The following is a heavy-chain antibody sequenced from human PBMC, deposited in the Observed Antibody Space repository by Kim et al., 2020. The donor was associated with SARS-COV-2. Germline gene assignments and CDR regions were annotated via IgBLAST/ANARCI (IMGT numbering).Heavy chain of an antibody. CDR3: TNTLDSGGAPFDI. V-gene: IGHV3-23*01. CDR1: GFIFSNYP. D-gene: IGHD5-12*01. Sequence: GGSLRLSCVASGFIFSNYPMGWVRQGLGKGLEWVSSISGSGSATYYADSVKGRLTISRDNSKNTLYLQMNSLRAEDTAVYYCTNTLDSGGAPFDIWGQGTTVTVSS. CDR2: ISGSGSAT. J-gene: IGHJ3*02.